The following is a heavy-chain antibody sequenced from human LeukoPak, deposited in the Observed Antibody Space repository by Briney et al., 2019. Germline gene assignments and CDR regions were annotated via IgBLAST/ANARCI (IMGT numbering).Heavy chain of an antibody. D-gene: IGHD3-10*01. J-gene: IGHJ4*02. V-gene: IGHV4-31*03. CDR3: ARDNSGVLDY. Sequence: PSQPLSLTCTVAGAFISSGGYYWSWIRQCPGKGLEWIGYIYYTGNTYYNPSLKSRVAISVDTSKNQFSLKLSSVTAADTAVYYCARDNSGVLDYWGQGTLVTVSS. CDR2: IYYTGNT. CDR1: GAFISSGGYY.